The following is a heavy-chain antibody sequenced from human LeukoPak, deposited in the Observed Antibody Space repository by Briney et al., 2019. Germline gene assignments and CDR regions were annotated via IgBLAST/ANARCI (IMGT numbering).Heavy chain of an antibody. CDR1: GFTFSSYA. CDR3: AKGGVPAYYYYYMDV. D-gene: IGHD2-2*01. Sequence: GGSLRLSCAASGFTFSSYAMHWVRQAPGKGLEYVSAISSNGGSTYYANSVKGRFTISRDNSKNTLYLQMNSLRAEDTAVYYCAKGGVPAYYYYYMDVWGKGTTVTVSS. V-gene: IGHV3-64*01. J-gene: IGHJ6*03. CDR2: ISSNGGST.